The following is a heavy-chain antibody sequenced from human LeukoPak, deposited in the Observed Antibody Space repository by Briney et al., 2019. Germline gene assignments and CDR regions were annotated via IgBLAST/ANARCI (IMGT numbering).Heavy chain of an antibody. V-gene: IGHV3-33*01. CDR3: ARTIAVAGPYYFDY. Sequence: HPGGSLRPSCAASGFTFSSSGMHWVRQAPGKGLEWVAVIWYDGSNKYYAESVKGRFTISRDNSKNTLFLQMNSLRADDTAVYYCARTIAVAGPYYFDYWGQGTLVTVSS. CDR1: GFTFSSSG. J-gene: IGHJ4*02. CDR2: IWYDGSNK. D-gene: IGHD6-19*01.